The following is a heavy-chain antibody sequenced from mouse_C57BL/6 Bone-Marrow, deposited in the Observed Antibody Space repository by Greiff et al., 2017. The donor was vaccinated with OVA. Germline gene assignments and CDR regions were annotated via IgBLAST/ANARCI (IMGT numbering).Heavy chain of an antibody. D-gene: IGHD1-1*01. CDR2: INYDGSST. CDR1: GFTFSDYY. V-gene: IGHV5-16*01. J-gene: IGHJ4*01. Sequence: EVQLQESEGGLVQPGSSMKLSCTASGFTFSDYYMAWVRQVPEKGLEWVANINYDGSSTYYLDSLKSRFIISRDNAKNILYLQMSSLKSEDTATYYCARGAYGGMDYWGQGTSVTVSS. CDR3: ARGAYGGMDY.